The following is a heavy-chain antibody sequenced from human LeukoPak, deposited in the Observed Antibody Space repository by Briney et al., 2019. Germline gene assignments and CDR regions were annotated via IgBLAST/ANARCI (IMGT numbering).Heavy chain of an antibody. CDR1: GGSISSSSYY. J-gene: IGHJ5*02. D-gene: IGHD2-2*01. CDR2: IYYRGST. V-gene: IGHV4-39*01. Sequence: SEPLSLTCTVSGGSISSSSYYWGWICKPPGKELEWIGSIYYRGSTYYTPSLKSRVTISVDTSKNQFSLKLSSVTAADTAVYYCASTRSTSCFCWFDPWGQGTLVTVSS. CDR3: ASTRSTSCFCWFDP.